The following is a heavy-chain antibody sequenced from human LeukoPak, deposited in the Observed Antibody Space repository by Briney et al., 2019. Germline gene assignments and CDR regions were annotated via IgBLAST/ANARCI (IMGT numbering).Heavy chain of an antibody. J-gene: IGHJ6*03. CDR1: GFTFSNAW. CDR3: PKIPPGYSTGGIPSYSSSSSTMKF. Sequence: PGGSLRLSCAASGFTFSNAWMSWVRQAPGKGLEWVGRIKSKTDGGTTDYAAPVKGRFTISRDDSKNTLYLQMNSLKTEDTAVYYCPKIPPGYSTGGIPSYSSSSSTMKFWGKGPPVPFPS. CDR2: IKSKTDGGTT. D-gene: IGHD6-25*01. V-gene: IGHV3-15*01.